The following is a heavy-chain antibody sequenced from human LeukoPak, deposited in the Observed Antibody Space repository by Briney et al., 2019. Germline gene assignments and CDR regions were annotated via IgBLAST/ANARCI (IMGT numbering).Heavy chain of an antibody. CDR2: IYYTGIT. CDR1: GGSISSGDYY. J-gene: IGHJ4*02. Sequence: PSETLSLTCTVSGGSISSGDYYWSWIRQPPGKGLEWIGYIYYTGITYYNPSLKSRATITVDTSNDQLSLKLSSVTAADTAVYYCARYSSRSFYFDYWGQGTLVTVSS. CDR3: ARYSSRSFYFDY. D-gene: IGHD6-19*01. V-gene: IGHV4-31*03.